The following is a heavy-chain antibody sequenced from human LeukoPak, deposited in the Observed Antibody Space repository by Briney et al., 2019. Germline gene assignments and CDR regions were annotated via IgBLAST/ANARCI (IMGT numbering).Heavy chain of an antibody. Sequence: SETLSLTCTVSGGSISSYYWSWIRQPPGKGLEWIGYIYYSGSTNYNPSLKSRVTTSVDTSKNQFSLKLSSVTAADTAVYYCARDRGCSSTSCYRRRDWFDPWGQGTLVTVSS. CDR1: GGSISSYY. D-gene: IGHD2-2*01. V-gene: IGHV4-59*12. J-gene: IGHJ5*02. CDR3: ARDRGCSSTSCYRRRDWFDP. CDR2: IYYSGST.